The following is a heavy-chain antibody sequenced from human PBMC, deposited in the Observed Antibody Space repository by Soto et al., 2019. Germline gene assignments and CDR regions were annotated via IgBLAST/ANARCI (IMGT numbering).Heavy chain of an antibody. J-gene: IGHJ6*02. Sequence: QVQLQESGPGLVKPSGTLSLTCAVSGGSISSSNWWSWVRQTPGKGLEWIGEIYHSGSTNYNPSLKSRVTISVDKSKNQSSLKLSSVSAADTAVYYCARERAFGESSPGYYYYGMDVWGQGTTVTVSS. CDR3: ARERAFGESSPGYYYYGMDV. D-gene: IGHD3-10*01. V-gene: IGHV4-4*02. CDR1: GGSISSSNW. CDR2: IYHSGST.